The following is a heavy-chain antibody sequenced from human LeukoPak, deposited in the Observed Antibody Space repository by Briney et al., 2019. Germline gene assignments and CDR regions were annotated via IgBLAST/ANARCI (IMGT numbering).Heavy chain of an antibody. D-gene: IGHD3-3*01. V-gene: IGHV1-69*04. CDR1: GGTFSSYA. J-gene: IGHJ5*02. Sequence: SVKVSCKASGGTFSSYAISWVRQAPGQGLEWMGRIIPILGIANYAQKFQGRVTITADKSTSTAYMELSSLRSEDTAVYYCARDMSGPTYYDFWSGYSRPRYNWFDPWGQGTLVTVSS. CDR2: IIPILGIA. CDR3: ARDMSGPTYYDFWSGYSRPRYNWFDP.